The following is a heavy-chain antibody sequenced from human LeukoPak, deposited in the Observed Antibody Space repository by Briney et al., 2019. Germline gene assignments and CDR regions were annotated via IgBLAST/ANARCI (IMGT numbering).Heavy chain of an antibody. Sequence: ASVKVSCKASGGTFSSYAISWVRQAPGQGLEWMGIVNPSGGSTSYAQKFQGRVTMTRDTSTSTVYMELSSLRSGDTAVYYCAIAIGLMITFGGVSWGQGTLVTVSS. CDR3: AIAIGLMITFGGVS. CDR1: GGTFSSYA. J-gene: IGHJ4*02. D-gene: IGHD3-16*01. CDR2: VNPSGGST. V-gene: IGHV1-46*01.